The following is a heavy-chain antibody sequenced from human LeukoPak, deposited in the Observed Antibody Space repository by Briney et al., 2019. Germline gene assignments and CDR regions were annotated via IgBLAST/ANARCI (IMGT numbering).Heavy chain of an antibody. CDR3: ARRGDYSGSGSAVDY. J-gene: IGHJ4*02. CDR1: GFTFSSYA. D-gene: IGHD3-10*01. V-gene: IGHV3-30*04. CDR2: ISYDGSNK. Sequence: GGSLRLSCAASGFTFSSYAMHWVRQAPGKGLEWVAVISYDGSNKYYADSVKGRFTISRDNSKNTLYLQMNRLRAEDTAVYYCARRGDYSGSGSAVDYWGQGTLVTVSS.